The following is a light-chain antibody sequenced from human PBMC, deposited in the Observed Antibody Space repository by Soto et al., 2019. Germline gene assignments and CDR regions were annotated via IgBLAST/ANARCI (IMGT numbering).Light chain of an antibody. V-gene: IGLV1-40*01. Sequence: QSVLTQPPSVSGAPGQRVTISCTGSSSNIGAGYDVHWYQQLPGTAPKLLIYSNSNRPSGVPDRFSGSKSGTSASLAITGLQPEDEADYYCQSYDSSLSGSYVFGTGPRSPS. CDR3: QSYDSSLSGSYV. CDR2: SNS. J-gene: IGLJ1*01. CDR1: SSNIGAGYD.